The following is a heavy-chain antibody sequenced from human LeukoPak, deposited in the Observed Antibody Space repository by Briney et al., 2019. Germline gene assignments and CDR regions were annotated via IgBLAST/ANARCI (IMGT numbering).Heavy chain of an antibody. CDR3: ARDRGHYYDNSNDY. J-gene: IGHJ4*02. V-gene: IGHV3-20*04. CDR2: INWNGGST. Sequence: PGGSLRLSCAASGFTFDDYGMGWVRQAPGKGLEWVSRINWNGGSTGYADSVKGRFTISRDNAKNSLYLQMNSLRAEDTALYYCARDRGHYYDNSNDYWGQGTLVTVSS. D-gene: IGHD3-22*01. CDR1: GFTFDDYG.